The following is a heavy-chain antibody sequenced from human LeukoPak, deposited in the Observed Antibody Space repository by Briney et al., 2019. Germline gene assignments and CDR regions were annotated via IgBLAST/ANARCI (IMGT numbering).Heavy chain of an antibody. V-gene: IGHV4-59*10. Sequence: PSETLSLTCAVYGGSFSGYYWSWIRQPAGKGLEWIGRIYTSGSTNYNPSLKSRVTMSVDTSKNQFSLKLSSVTAADTAVYYCASSWGSSSWYYFDYWGQGTLVTVSS. J-gene: IGHJ4*02. CDR3: ASSWGSSSWYYFDY. D-gene: IGHD6-13*01. CDR2: IYTSGST. CDR1: GGSFSGYY.